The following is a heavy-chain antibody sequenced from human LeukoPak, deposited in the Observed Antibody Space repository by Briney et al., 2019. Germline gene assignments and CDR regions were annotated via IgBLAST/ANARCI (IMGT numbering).Heavy chain of an antibody. D-gene: IGHD3-22*01. CDR1: GFTFSSCA. Sequence: GGTLRLSCAASGFTFSSCAMSWVRQAPGKGLEWVSAISGSGGSTYYADSVKGRFTISRDNSKNTLYLQMNSLRAEDTAVYYCAKDQLGRVVVTDFDYWGQGTLVTVSS. CDR2: ISGSGGST. V-gene: IGHV3-23*01. J-gene: IGHJ4*02. CDR3: AKDQLGRVVVTDFDY.